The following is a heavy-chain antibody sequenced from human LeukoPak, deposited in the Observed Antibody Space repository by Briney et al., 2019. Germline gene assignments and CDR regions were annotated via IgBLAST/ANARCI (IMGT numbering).Heavy chain of an antibody. Sequence: GGSLRLSCAASGFTVSSNYMSWVRQAPGKGLEWVSVICSGGSTYYADSVEGRFTISRDNSKDTLYLQMNSLRAEDTAVYYCARGRRDGYNPRGYYFDYWGQGTLVTVSS. CDR1: GFTVSSNY. D-gene: IGHD5-24*01. CDR3: ARGRRDGYNPRGYYFDY. CDR2: ICSGGST. J-gene: IGHJ4*02. V-gene: IGHV3-53*01.